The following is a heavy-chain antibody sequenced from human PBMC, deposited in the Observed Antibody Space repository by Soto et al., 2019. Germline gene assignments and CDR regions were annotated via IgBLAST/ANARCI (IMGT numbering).Heavy chain of an antibody. Sequence: QITLKESGPTLVKPTQTLTLTCTFSGFSLSISGMSVGWIRQPPGKALEWLALIYWDDDNRYSPSLKSRVTITKDTSKNQVVLAMINMDPVDTATYYCARMRGWDGDNNYYYGMDVWGQGTTVTVSS. D-gene: IGHD1-26*01. V-gene: IGHV2-5*02. CDR2: IYWDDDN. J-gene: IGHJ6*02. CDR1: GFSLSISGMS. CDR3: ARMRGWDGDNNYYYGMDV.